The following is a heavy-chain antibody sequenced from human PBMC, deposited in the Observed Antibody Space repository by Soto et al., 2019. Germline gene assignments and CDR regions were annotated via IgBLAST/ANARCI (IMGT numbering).Heavy chain of an antibody. J-gene: IGHJ4*02. CDR1: GYTFSDYG. Sequence: QVQLVQSGADVKKPGASVKVSCKASGYTFSDYGVSWVRQAPGQGLEWMGWISSKNGNTNFAQKFRGRVTMTTDPSTSTVYMELRSLRPDDTAVYYCARDPPGTPPDYWGQGAQFPVSS. CDR2: ISSKNGNT. D-gene: IGHD1-1*01. V-gene: IGHV1-18*01. CDR3: ARDPPGTPPDY.